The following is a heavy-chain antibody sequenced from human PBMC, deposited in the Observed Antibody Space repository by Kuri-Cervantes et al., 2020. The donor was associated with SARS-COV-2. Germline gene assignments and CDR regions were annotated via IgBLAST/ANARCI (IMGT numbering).Heavy chain of an antibody. CDR1: GDSISSYY. Sequence: GSLRLSCAVYGDSISSYYWSWIRQPAGKGLEWIGRIYISGSTNYNPSLESRVTMSIDTSRNQFSLRLSSVTAADTAVYYCAGGYTGWISNWGQGTLVTVSS. J-gene: IGHJ4*02. CDR2: IYISGST. CDR3: AGGYTGWISN. V-gene: IGHV4-59*10. D-gene: IGHD2-2*03.